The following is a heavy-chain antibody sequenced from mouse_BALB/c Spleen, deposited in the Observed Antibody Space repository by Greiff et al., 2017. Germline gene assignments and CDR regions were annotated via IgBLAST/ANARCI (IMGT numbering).Heavy chain of an antibody. CDR2: IWSDGST. D-gene: IGHD3-2*01. CDR1: GFSLTSYG. J-gene: IGHJ4*01. CDR3: AREGTARSPMDY. V-gene: IGHV2-6-2*01. Sequence: VKVVESGPDLVAPSQSLSITCTVSGFSLTSYGVHWVRQPPGKGLEWLVVIWSDGSTTYNSALKSRLSISKDNSKSQVFLKMNSLQTDDTAMYYCAREGTARSPMDYWGQGTSVTVSS.